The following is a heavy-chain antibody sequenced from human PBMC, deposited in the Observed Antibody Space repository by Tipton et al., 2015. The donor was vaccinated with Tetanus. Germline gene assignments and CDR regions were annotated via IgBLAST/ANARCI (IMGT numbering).Heavy chain of an antibody. CDR2: IYHSGNT. CDR1: GGSISGSSFY. J-gene: IGHJ4*02. V-gene: IGHV4-39*01. CDR3: AKLIRQWLPPDFNN. Sequence: TLSLTCTVSGGSISGSSFYWGWIRQPPGKGLEWIGSIYHSGNTYYNSSLKSRVTISVDTSKNQISLTLSSVTAADTAVYYCAKLIRQWLPPDFNNWGQGTLVTVSS. D-gene: IGHD6-19*01.